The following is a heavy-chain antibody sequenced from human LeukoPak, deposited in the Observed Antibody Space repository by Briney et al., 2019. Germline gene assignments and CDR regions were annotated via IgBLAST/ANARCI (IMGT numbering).Heavy chain of an antibody. V-gene: IGHV3-7*01. D-gene: IGHD3-22*01. J-gene: IGHJ4*02. CDR1: GFTFSSYW. CDR2: IKQDGSEK. CDR3: ARGAYYYDSSGYWDQIYFDY. Sequence: GGSLRLSCAASGFTFSSYWMSWVRQAPGKGLEWVANIKQDGSEKYYVDSVKGRFTISRDNAKNSLYLQMNSLRAEETAVYYCARGAYYYDSSGYWDQIYFDYWGQGTLVTVSS.